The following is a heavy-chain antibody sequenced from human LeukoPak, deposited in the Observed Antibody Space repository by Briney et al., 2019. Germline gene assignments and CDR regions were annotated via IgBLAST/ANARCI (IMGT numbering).Heavy chain of an antibody. V-gene: IGHV5-10-1*01. CDR3: ATHVYYYDSSVYY. CDR1: GYSFTSYW. Sequence: GESLKISCKGSGYSFTSYWISWVRQMPGKGLEWMGRIDPSDSYTNYSPSFQGHVTISADKSISTAYLQWSSLKASDTAMYYCATHVYYYDSSVYYWGQGTLVTVSS. CDR2: IDPSDSYT. D-gene: IGHD3-22*01. J-gene: IGHJ4*02.